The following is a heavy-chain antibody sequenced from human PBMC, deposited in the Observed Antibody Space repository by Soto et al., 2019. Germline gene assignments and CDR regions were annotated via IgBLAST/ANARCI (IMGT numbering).Heavy chain of an antibody. CDR1: GGSISSSSYY. J-gene: IGHJ6*02. CDR2: IYYSGST. Sequence: SETLSLTCTVSGGSISSSSYYWGWIRQPPGKGLEWIGSIYYSGSTYYNPSLKSRVTISVDTSKNQFSLKLSSVTAADTAVYYCARSLRPGYYYGMDVWGQGTTVTVSS. CDR3: ARSLRPGYYYGMDV. V-gene: IGHV4-39*07.